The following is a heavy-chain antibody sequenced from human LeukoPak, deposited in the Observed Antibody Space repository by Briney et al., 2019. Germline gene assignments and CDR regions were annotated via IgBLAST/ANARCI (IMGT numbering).Heavy chain of an antibody. Sequence: PSETLSLTCTVSGGSISSSSYYWGWIRQPPGKGLEWIVSVSHTGRTYYNPSLKSRITISLDTSKDQFSLDLSSVTAADTAVYYCVRDPNYAYFDSWGQGTLVTVSS. CDR2: VSHTGRT. V-gene: IGHV4-39*07. D-gene: IGHD2-2*01. CDR1: GGSISSSSYY. J-gene: IGHJ4*02. CDR3: VRDPNYAYFDS.